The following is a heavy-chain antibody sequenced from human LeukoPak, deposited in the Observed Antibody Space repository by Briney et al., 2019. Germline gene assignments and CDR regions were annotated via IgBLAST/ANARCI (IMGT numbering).Heavy chain of an antibody. CDR3: AKMTQERRRDDY. J-gene: IGHJ4*02. CDR1: GFTFSSYA. CDR2: ISGTGGST. V-gene: IGHV3-23*01. Sequence: GGSLRLSCAASGFTFSSYAMSWVRQAPGKGLEWVSTISGTGGSTYYADSVKGQFTISRDNSKNTLYLQMNSLRAEDTAVYYCAKMTQERRRDDYWGQGTLVTVSS.